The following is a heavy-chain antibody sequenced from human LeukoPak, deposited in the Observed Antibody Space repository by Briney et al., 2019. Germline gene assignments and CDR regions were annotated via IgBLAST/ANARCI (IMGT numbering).Heavy chain of an antibody. CDR1: GFTFSSYW. D-gene: IGHD1-1*01. V-gene: IGHV3-7*01. J-gene: IGHJ6*03. CDR2: IKQDGSEK. CDR3: ARDLGGTNYYYYYMDV. Sequence: GGSLRLSCAASGFTFSSYWMSWVRQAPGKGLEWVANIKQDGSEKYYVDSVKGRFTISRDNATNSLYLQMNSLRAEDTAVYYCARDLGGTNYYYYYMDVWGKGTTVTVSS.